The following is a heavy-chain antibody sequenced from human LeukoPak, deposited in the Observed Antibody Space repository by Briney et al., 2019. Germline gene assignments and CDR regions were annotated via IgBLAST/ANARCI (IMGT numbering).Heavy chain of an antibody. CDR2: INHSGST. J-gene: IGHJ2*01. Sequence: SETLSLTCAVYGGSFSGYYWSWIRQPPGKGLEWIGEINHSGSTNYNPSLKSRVTISVDTSKNQFSLKLSSVTAADTAVYYCARSIAAAGNWYFDFWGRGTLVTVSS. CDR1: GGSFSGYY. D-gene: IGHD6-13*01. V-gene: IGHV4-34*01. CDR3: ARSIAAAGNWYFDF.